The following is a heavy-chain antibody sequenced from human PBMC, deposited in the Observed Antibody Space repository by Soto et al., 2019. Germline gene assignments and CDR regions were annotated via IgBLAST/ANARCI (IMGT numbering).Heavy chain of an antibody. J-gene: IGHJ3*02. CDR2: IWYDGSNK. D-gene: IGHD3-22*01. V-gene: IGHV3-33*01. CDR1: GFTFSSYG. CDR3: PRDSEHYYNSIRSFNI. Sequence: GGSLRLSCAASGFTFSSYGMHWVRQAPGKGLEWVAVIWYDGSNKYYADSVKGRFTISRDNSKNTLYLQMNSLRAEDTAVYYGPRDSEHYYNSIRSFNIWGQGTMVPVSS.